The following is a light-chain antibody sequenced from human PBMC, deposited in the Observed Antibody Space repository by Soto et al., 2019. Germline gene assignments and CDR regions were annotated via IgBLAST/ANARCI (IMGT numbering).Light chain of an antibody. CDR1: SSDVGGYNF. CDR3: TSYAGSNIPVL. Sequence: QSALTQPPSASGSPGQSVTLSCTGTSSDVGGYNFVSWYQQHPGKAPTLMIYDVTERPSGVPDRFSGSKSGNTASLTVSGLQGEEEADYYCTSYAGSNIPVLFGGGTKLTVL. V-gene: IGLV2-8*01. J-gene: IGLJ2*01. CDR2: DVT.